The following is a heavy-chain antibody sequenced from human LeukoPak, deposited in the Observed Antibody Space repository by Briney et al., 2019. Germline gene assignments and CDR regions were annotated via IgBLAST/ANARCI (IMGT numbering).Heavy chain of an antibody. CDR2: INPNSGGT. V-gene: IGHV1-2*04. D-gene: IGHD1-20*01. Sequence: ASVTVSCKASGYTFTGYYMHWVRQAPGQGLEWMGWINPNSGGTNYAQKFQGWVTMTRDTSISTAYMELSRLRSGDTAVYYCARGGITGTTRGPTRLNDAFDIWGQGTMVTVSS. CDR3: ARGGITGTTRGPTRLNDAFDI. J-gene: IGHJ3*02. CDR1: GYTFTGYY.